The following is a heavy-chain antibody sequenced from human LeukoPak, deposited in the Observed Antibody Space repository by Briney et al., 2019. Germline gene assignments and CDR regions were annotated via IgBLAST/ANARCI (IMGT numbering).Heavy chain of an antibody. CDR3: ARWMATVTTPDY. Sequence: ASVKVSCKTSGYTFNGFYLHWVRQAPGQGLEWMGWINPNSGGTNYAQKFQGRVTMTRDTSISTAYMELSRLRSDDTAVYYCARWMATVTTPDYWGQGTLVTVSS. J-gene: IGHJ4*02. D-gene: IGHD4-11*01. CDR1: GYTFNGFY. CDR2: INPNSGGT. V-gene: IGHV1-2*02.